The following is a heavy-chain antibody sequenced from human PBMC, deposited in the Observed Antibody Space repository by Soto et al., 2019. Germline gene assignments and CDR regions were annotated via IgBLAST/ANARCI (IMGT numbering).Heavy chain of an antibody. J-gene: IGHJ4*02. CDR1: GFMFSSYT. D-gene: IGHD2-2*01. CDR2: VSFRGEI. V-gene: IGHV3-21*01. CDR3: ARGCSSASCYYY. Sequence: EVQLVESGGGLVKPGGSLRLSCTASGFMFSSYTMNWVRQAPGKGLEWVSSVSFRGEIYYADSLEGRFTISRDDAKNSLYLQMNSLRAEDTAVYYCARGCSSASCYYYWGQGTLVTVSS.